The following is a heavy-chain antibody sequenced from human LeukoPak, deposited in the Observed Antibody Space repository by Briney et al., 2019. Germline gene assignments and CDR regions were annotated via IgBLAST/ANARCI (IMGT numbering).Heavy chain of an antibody. V-gene: IGHV4-34*01. D-gene: IGHD3-10*01. CDR2: INHSGST. Sequence: SETLSLTCAVYSGSFSGYYWSWIRQPPGKGLEWIGEINHSGSTNYNPSLKSRVTMSVDTSKNQFSLKLSSVTAADTAVYYCARHRYGSGSYYKFYYGMDVWGQGTTVTVSS. CDR1: SGSFSGYY. CDR3: ARHRYGSGSYYKFYYGMDV. J-gene: IGHJ6*02.